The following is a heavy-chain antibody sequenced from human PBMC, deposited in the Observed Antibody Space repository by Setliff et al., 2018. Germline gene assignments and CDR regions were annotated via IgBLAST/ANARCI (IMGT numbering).Heavy chain of an antibody. CDR1: GFTFDGYA. D-gene: IGHD6-19*01. Sequence: GGSLRLSCAASGFTFDGYAMHWVRQAPGKGLEWVSLISWDGGSTYYADSVKGRFTISRDNSKNSLYLQMNSLRAEDTALYYCAKGNSGWYGEYYFDTGARERWSPSPQ. CDR3: AKGNSGWYGEYYFDT. CDR2: ISWDGGST. J-gene: IGHJ4*02. V-gene: IGHV3-43D*04.